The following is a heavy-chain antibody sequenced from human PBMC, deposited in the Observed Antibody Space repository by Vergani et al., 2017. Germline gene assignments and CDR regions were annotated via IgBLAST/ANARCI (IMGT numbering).Heavy chain of an antibody. D-gene: IGHD6-13*01. J-gene: IGHJ4*02. V-gene: IGHV4-31*03. Sequence: QVQLQESGPGLVKPSQTLSLTCTVSGGSISSGGYYWSWIRQHPGKGLEWIGYIYYSGSTYYNPSLTSRVTISVDTSKNQFSLKLSTVTAADTAVYYCARDYDSSSWYYFDYWGQGTLVTVSS. CDR2: IYYSGST. CDR3: ARDYDSSSWYYFDY. CDR1: GGSISSGGYY.